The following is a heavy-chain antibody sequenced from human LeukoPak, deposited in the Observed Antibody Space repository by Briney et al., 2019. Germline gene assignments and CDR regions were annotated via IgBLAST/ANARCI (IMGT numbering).Heavy chain of an antibody. CDR3: AKVWGPSGSDY. CDR2: IYYSGST. CDR1: GGSISSYY. V-gene: IGHV4-59*08. J-gene: IGHJ4*02. D-gene: IGHD5-12*01. Sequence: SETLSLTCTVSGGSISSYYWSWIRQPPGKGLEWIGYIYYSGSTNYNPSLKSRVTISVDTSKNQFSLKLSSVTAADTAVYYCAKVWGPSGSDYWGQGTLVTVSS.